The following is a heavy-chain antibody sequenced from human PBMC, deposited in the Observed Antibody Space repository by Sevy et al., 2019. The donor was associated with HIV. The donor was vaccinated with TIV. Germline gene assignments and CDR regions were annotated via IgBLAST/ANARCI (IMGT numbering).Heavy chain of an antibody. CDR2: ISYDGSNK. V-gene: IGHV3-30*18. D-gene: IGHD1-26*01. Sequence: GGSLRLSCVASGFTFSSYGMHWVRQAPGKGLEWVAVISYDGSNKYYADSVKGRFTISRDNSKNTLYLQMNSLRAEDTAVYYCAKDPFGGATLIDYWGQGTLVTVSS. CDR3: AKDPFGGATLIDY. J-gene: IGHJ4*02. CDR1: GFTFSSYG.